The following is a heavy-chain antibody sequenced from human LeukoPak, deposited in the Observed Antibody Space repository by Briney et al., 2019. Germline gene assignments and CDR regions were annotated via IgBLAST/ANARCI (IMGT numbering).Heavy chain of an antibody. D-gene: IGHD3-3*01. Sequence: PSETLSLTCTVSGGSISSSSYYWGWIRQPPGKGLEWIGSIYYSGSTYYNPSLKSRVTISVDTSKNQFSLKLSSVTAADTAVYYCARAEYYDFWSGYYPYYFDYWGQGTLVTVSS. CDR1: GGSISSSSYY. CDR3: ARAEYYDFWSGYYPYYFDY. V-gene: IGHV4-39*01. CDR2: IYYSGST. J-gene: IGHJ4*02.